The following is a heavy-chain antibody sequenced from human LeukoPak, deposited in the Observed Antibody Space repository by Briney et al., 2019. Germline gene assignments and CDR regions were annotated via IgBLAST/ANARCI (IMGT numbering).Heavy chain of an antibody. CDR1: GYSISSGYY. D-gene: IGHD5-24*01. J-gene: IGHJ3*02. CDR3: ARRDGYNYELAFDI. V-gene: IGHV4-38-2*02. CDR2: IYHSGST. Sequence: KTSETLSLTCTVSGYSISSGYYWGWIRQPPGKGLEWIGSIYHSGSTYYNPSLKSRVTISVDTSKNQFSLKLSSVTAADTAVYYCARRDGYNYELAFDIWGQGTMVTVSS.